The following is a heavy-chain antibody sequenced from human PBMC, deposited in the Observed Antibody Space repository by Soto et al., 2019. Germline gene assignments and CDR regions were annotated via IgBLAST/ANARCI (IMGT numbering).Heavy chain of an antibody. CDR3: AAGAYYDSSGYYLGAFDI. D-gene: IGHD3-22*01. J-gene: IGHJ3*02. Sequence: SVKVSCKASGFTFTSSAVQWVRQARGQRLEWIGWIVVGSGNTNYAQRFQERVTITRDMSTSTAYMELSSLRSEDTAVYYCAAGAYYDSSGYYLGAFDIWGQGTMVTVSS. CDR2: IVVGSGNT. V-gene: IGHV1-58*01. CDR1: GFTFTSSA.